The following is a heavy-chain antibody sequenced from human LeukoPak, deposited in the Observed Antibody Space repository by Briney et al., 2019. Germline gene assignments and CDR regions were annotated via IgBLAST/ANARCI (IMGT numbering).Heavy chain of an antibody. CDR2: INPNSGGT. J-gene: IGHJ4*02. CDR3: ARVGDGYNPHFDY. Sequence: ASVTVSCKASGYTFTGYYMHWVRQAPGQGLEWMGWINPNSGGTNYAQTFQGRVTMTRDTSISTAYMELSRLRSDDTAVYYCARVGDGYNPHFDYWGQGTLVTVSS. CDR1: GYTFTGYY. V-gene: IGHV1-2*02. D-gene: IGHD5-24*01.